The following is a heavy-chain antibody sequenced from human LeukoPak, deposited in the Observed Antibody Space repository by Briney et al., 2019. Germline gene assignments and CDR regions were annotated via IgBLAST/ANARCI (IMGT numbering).Heavy chain of an antibody. D-gene: IGHD6-13*01. J-gene: IGHJ4*02. CDR3: VREWAAAGTGFDY. CDR2: INSDGSST. CDR1: GFTFSSYW. V-gene: IGHV3-74*01. Sequence: PGGSLRLSCAVSGFTFSSYWMHWVRQAPGKGLVWVSGINSDGSSTSYADSVKGRFTISRDNAKNTLYLQMNSLRAEDTAVYYCVREWAAAGTGFDYWGQGTLVTVSS.